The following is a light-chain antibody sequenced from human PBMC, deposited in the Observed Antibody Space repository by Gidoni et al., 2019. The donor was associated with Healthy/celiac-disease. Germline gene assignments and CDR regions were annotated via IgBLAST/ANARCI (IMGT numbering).Light chain of an antibody. V-gene: IGKV1-39*01. Sequence: DAPIARSPSSLSASVGDRVTITCRASQSISSYLNWYQQKPGKAPKLLIYAASSLQSGVPARFSGSGSGTDFTLTISSLQPEDFAAYYCQQSYSTPLTFGGGTKVEIK. CDR2: AAS. CDR1: QSISSY. CDR3: QQSYSTPLT. J-gene: IGKJ4*02.